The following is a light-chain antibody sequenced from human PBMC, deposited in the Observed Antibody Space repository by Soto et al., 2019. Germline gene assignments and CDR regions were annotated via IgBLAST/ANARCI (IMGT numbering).Light chain of an antibody. V-gene: IGKV1-39*01. Sequence: DVQMTQSPSSLSASVGDSVTITCRASQSISRYLNWYXXXXGXAXXXLINAASXLQSGVPSRFSGSGSGTDFILTINSVQPEDFATYYCQQSYFTPLTFGGGTKVDIK. J-gene: IGKJ4*01. CDR3: QQSYFTPLT. CDR2: AAS. CDR1: QSISRY.